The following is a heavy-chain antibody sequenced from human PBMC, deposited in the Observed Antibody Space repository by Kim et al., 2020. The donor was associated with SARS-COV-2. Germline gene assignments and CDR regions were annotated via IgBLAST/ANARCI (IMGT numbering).Heavy chain of an antibody. D-gene: IGHD3-10*01. CDR2: FDPEDGET. J-gene: IGHJ6*02. CDR1: GYTLTELS. CDR3: ATVNPNGSGSFGYYYYYGMDV. Sequence: ASVKVSCKVSGYTLTELSMHWVRQAPGKGLEWMGGFDPEDGETIYAQKFQGRVTMTEDTSTDTAYMELSSLRSEDTAVYYCATVNPNGSGSFGYYYYYGMDVWGQGTTVTVSS. V-gene: IGHV1-24*01.